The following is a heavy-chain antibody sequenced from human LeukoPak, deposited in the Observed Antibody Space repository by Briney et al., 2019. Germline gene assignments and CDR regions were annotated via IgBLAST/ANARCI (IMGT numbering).Heavy chain of an antibody. CDR3: TKVKWAVDCTPTSCPYFDY. J-gene: IGHJ4*02. V-gene: IGHV3-43D*03. CDR2: ISWDGSHT. D-gene: IGHD2-2*01. CDR1: GFTFDDYA. Sequence: GGSLRLSCAASGFTFDDYAMHWVRQAPGKGLEWVSLISWDGSHTYYTDSVKGRFTISRDNSENSLYLQMNSLRPEDTALYYCTKVKWAVDCTPTSCPYFDYWGQGTLVTVSS.